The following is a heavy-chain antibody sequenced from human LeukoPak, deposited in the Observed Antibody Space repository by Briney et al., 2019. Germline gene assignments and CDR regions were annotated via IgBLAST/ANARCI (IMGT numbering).Heavy chain of an antibody. CDR1: GLTFRNYG. V-gene: IGHV3-33*01. D-gene: IGHD3-10*01. J-gene: IGHJ4*02. CDR2: IWYDGSNK. Sequence: GGSLRLSCAASGLTFRNYGMHWVRQAPGKGLEWLTDIWYDGSNKYYTDSVKGRFTISRDNSKNTLYLQMSSLRAEDTAVYYCARDSNSYGSGATIDYWGQGTLVTVSS. CDR3: ARDSNSYGSGATIDY.